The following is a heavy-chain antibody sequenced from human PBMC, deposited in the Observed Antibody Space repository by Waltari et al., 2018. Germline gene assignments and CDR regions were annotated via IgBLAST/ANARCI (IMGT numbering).Heavy chain of an antibody. V-gene: IGHV1-58*01. CDR2: IVVGSGNT. J-gene: IGHJ6*02. CDR1: GFTFTISA. CDR3: AADRNTAMVTGYYYYGMDV. D-gene: IGHD5-18*01. Sequence: QMQLVQSGPEVKKPGTSVKVSCKASGFTFTISAVQWVRQARGQRLEWIGWIVVGSGNTNYAQKFQERVTITRDMSTSTAYMELSSLRSEDTAVYYCAADRNTAMVTGYYYYGMDVWGQGTTVTVSS.